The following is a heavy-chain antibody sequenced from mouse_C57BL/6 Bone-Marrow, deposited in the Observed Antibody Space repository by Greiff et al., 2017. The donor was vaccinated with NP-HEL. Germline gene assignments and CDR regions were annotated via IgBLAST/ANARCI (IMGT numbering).Heavy chain of an antibody. J-gene: IGHJ3*01. CDR2: ISSGGSYT. V-gene: IGHV5-6*01. CDR1: GFTFSSYG. D-gene: IGHD3-2*02. CDR3: ARPPQLRLRDWFAY. Sequence: EVKLVESGGDLVKPGGSLKLSCAASGFTFSSYGMSWVRQTPDKRLEWVATISSGGSYTYYPDSVKGRFTISRDNAKNTLYLQMSSLKSEDTAMYYCARPPQLRLRDWFAYWGQGTLVTVSA.